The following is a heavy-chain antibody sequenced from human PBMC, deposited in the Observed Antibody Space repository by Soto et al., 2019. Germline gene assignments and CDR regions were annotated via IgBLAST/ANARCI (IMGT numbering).Heavy chain of an antibody. CDR2: ISGYNGNT. CDR3: TRDRWCFAHDNSGYYPYYFDY. D-gene: IGHD3-22*01. V-gene: IGHV1-18*01. Sequence: QVHLVQSGPEVKKPGASVKVSCEVSGYGFRGQGVSWVRQAPGQRFEWLGWISGYNGNTDYAPKFQGRLPLTTDTSTSTAYMELRGLRFYDTAVYFCTRDRWCFAHDNSGYYPYYFDYWGQGSLVTVSS. CDR1: GYGFRGQG. J-gene: IGHJ4*02.